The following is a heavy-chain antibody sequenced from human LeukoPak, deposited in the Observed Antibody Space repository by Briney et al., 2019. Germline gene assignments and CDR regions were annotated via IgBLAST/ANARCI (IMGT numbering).Heavy chain of an antibody. CDR1: GGSISSYY. CDR2: IYYSGST. V-gene: IGHV4-59*01. Sequence: PSETLSLTCTVSGGSISSYYWSWIRQPPGKGLEWMGYIYYSGSTNYNPSLKSRVTISVDTSKNQFSLKLSSVTAADTAVYYCARVRGYRDVYNHPFDYWGQGTLVTVSS. D-gene: IGHD5-24*01. J-gene: IGHJ4*02. CDR3: ARVRGYRDVYNHPFDY.